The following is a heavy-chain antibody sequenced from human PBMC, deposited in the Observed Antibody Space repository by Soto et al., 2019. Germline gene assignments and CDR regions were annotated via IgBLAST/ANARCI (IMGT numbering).Heavy chain of an antibody. D-gene: IGHD3-3*01. V-gene: IGHV3-23*01. CDR3: AKXKGDYDFWSGYYPQFDY. Sequence: GGSLRLSCAASGFTFSSYAMSWVRQAPGEGLEWVSAISGSGGSTYYADSVKGRFTISRDNSKNTLYLQMNSLRAEDTAVYYCAKXKGDYDFWSGYYPQFDYWGQGTLVTVSS. CDR1: GFTFSSYA. J-gene: IGHJ4*02. CDR2: ISGSGGST.